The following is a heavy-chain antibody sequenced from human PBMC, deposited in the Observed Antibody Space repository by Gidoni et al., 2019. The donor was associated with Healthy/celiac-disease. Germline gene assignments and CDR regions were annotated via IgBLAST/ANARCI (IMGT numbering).Heavy chain of an antibody. CDR1: GFTFRSYA. J-gene: IGHJ4*02. Sequence: QVQLVGSGGGVVQPGRSLRLPCAASGFTFRSYAMHWVRQAPGKGLEWVAVISYDGSNKYYADSVKGRFTISRDNSKNTLYLQMNSLRAEDTAVYYCARTDYDSSGYSLYYFDYWGQGTLVTVSS. CDR3: ARTDYDSSGYSLYYFDY. V-gene: IGHV3-30-3*01. D-gene: IGHD3-22*01. CDR2: ISYDGSNK.